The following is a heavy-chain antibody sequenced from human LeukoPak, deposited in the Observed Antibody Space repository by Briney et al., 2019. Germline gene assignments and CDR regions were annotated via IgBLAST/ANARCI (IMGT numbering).Heavy chain of an antibody. CDR2: INHSGST. V-gene: IGHV4-34*01. CDR3: ASGSSGYPDS. Sequence: PSETLSLTCAVYGGSFSGYYWSWIRQPPGKGLEWIGEINHSGSTNYNPSLKSRVTISVDTSKNQFSLKLSSVTAADTAVYCASGSSGYPDSWGQGTLVTVSP. J-gene: IGHJ4*02. D-gene: IGHD3-22*01. CDR1: GGSFSGYY.